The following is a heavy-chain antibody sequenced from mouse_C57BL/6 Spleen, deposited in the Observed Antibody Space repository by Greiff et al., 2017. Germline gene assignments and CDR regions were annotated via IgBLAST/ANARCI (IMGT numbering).Heavy chain of an antibody. Sequence: EVQRVESGPGLVKPSQSLSLTCSVTGYSITSGYYWNWIRQFPGNKLEWMGYISYDGSNNYNPSLKNRISITRDTSKNQFFLKLNSVTTEDTATYYCARGGYDYDGFAYWGQGTLVTVSA. D-gene: IGHD2-4*01. CDR2: ISYDGSN. V-gene: IGHV3-6*01. J-gene: IGHJ3*01. CDR3: ARGGYDYDGFAY. CDR1: GYSITSGYY.